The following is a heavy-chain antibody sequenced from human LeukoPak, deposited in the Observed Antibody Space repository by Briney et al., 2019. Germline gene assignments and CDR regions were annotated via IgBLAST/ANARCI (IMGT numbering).Heavy chain of an antibody. J-gene: IGHJ6*02. CDR2: INHSGSS. V-gene: IGHV4-34*01. D-gene: IGHD3-3*02. CDR1: GGPFSSYF. CDR3: AGKHFGFGVSSSNSRTGQYYYYGLDV. Sequence: SETLSLTCAVHGGPFSSYFWSWIRQPPGKGLEWIGEINHSGSSNYNPSLKSRVTISVDKSKNQFSLKLSSVTAADTAVYFCAGKHFGFGVSSSNSRTGQYYYYGLDVWGHGTTAIVSS.